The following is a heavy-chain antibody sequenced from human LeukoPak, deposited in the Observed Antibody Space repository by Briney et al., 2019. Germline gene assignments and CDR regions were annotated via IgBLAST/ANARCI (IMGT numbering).Heavy chain of an antibody. J-gene: IGHJ4*02. D-gene: IGHD3-9*01. V-gene: IGHV3-21*01. CDR3: ATGGTGGYFDWPFDY. Sequence: GGSLRLFCAASGFTFSSYSMNWVRQAPGKGLEWVSSMSISSNYIYYADSVKGRFTISRDNAKNSLYLQMNSLRDEDTAVYSCATGGTGGYFDWPFDYWGQGPLVPVSS. CDR2: MSISSNYI. CDR1: GFTFSSYS.